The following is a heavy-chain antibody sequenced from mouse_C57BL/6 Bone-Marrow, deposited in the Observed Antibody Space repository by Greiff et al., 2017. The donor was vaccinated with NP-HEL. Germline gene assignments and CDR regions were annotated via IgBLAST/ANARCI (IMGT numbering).Heavy chain of an antibody. CDR3: ARQGYGSGVLY. V-gene: IGHV5-6*01. J-gene: IGHJ2*01. CDR2: ISSGGSYT. CDR1: GFTFSSYG. D-gene: IGHD1-1*01. Sequence: EVHLVESGGDLVKPGGSLKLSCAASGFTFSSYGMSWVRQTPDKRLEWVATISSGGSYTYYPDSVKGRFTISRDNAKNTLYLQMSSLKSEDTAMYYCARQGYGSGVLYWGQGTTLTVSS.